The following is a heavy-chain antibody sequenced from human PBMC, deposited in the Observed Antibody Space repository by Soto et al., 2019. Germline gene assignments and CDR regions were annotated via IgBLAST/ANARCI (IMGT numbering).Heavy chain of an antibody. J-gene: IGHJ4*02. CDR1: GFTFSSYA. V-gene: IGHV3-23*01. D-gene: IGHD1-1*01. Sequence: RGSLRLSCAASGFTFSSYAMSWVRQAPGKGLDWVSTISGSGASADYAGSVKGRFTISRDNSKNTLSLQMNGLRAEDTGVYYCAKDLWNQYYFDSWGQGTLVTVSS. CDR2: ISGSGASA. CDR3: AKDLWNQYYFDS.